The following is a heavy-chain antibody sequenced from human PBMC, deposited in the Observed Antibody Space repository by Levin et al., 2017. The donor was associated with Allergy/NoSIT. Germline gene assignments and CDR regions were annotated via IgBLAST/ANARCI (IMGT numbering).Heavy chain of an antibody. Sequence: PGGSLRLSCVASGVTLSDAWMSWVRQAPGKGLEWVGRIKSNVHGGTTDYAAPVKGRFTISRDDSKNTLFLQMNSLRIEDTAVYYCTTDRRWEPLQFDHWGQGTQVIVSS. CDR3: TTDRRWEPLQFDH. CDR1: GVTLSDAW. D-gene: IGHD1-26*01. CDR2: IKSNVHGGTT. J-gene: IGHJ4*02. V-gene: IGHV3-15*01.